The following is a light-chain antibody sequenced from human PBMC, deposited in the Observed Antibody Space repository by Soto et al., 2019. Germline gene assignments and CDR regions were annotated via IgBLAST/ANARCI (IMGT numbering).Light chain of an antibody. J-gene: IGKJ2*01. Sequence: AIRMTQSPSSLSASTGDRVTITCRASQGISSYLAWYQQKPGKAPRLLIYDASSLLSGVPSRFSGSGSGTDFTLTIASLQPEDFSTYYCQQSDSTPYTFGQGTKVEI. CDR3: QQSDSTPYT. CDR1: QGISSY. CDR2: DAS. V-gene: IGKV1-8*01.